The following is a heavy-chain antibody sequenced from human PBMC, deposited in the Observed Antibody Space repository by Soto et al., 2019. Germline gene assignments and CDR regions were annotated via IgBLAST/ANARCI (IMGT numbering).Heavy chain of an antibody. CDR2: IYWDDDK. Sequence: SGPTLVNPTQTLTLTCTFSGFSLSTSGVGVGWIRQPPGKALEWLALIYWDDDKRYSPSLKSRLTITKDTSKNQVVLTMTNMDPVDTATYYCAHRRSCSSTSCYWTEENYNWFDPWGQGTLVTAS. D-gene: IGHD2-2*01. CDR1: GFSLSTSGVG. V-gene: IGHV2-5*02. J-gene: IGHJ5*02. CDR3: AHRRSCSSTSCYWTEENYNWFDP.